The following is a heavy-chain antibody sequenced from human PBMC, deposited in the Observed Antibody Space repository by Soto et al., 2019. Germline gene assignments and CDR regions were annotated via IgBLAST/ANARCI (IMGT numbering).Heavy chain of an antibody. CDR3: AKGSRMWTPDY. Sequence: ASEKVSCKASGYTFTDSAIHWVRQAPGQSLEWLGWIAPGNGNTKYSQNFQGRVSITRDTSATTSYMELSSLRSEDTAVYYCAKGSRMWTPDYWGQGTLVTVSS. CDR2: IAPGNGNT. CDR1: GYTFTDSA. J-gene: IGHJ4*02. V-gene: IGHV1-3*01. D-gene: IGHD2-21*01.